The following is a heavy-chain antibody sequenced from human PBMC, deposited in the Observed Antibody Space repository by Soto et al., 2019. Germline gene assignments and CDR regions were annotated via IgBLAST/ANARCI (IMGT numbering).Heavy chain of an antibody. D-gene: IGHD2-21*02. CDR1: GFSFSCYG. J-gene: IGHJ2*01. CDR2: RKLDASEK. CDR3: ARDSGYGQGASVNHHRDF. V-gene: IGHV3-7*01. Sequence: PCGSLRLSCAASGFSFSCYGRSCVRHAPGKGLEWLGTRKLDASEKRYLDSVKGLFTMSRDNVKNSLYLQIASLREEDTAVYYCARDSGYGQGASVNHHRDFWGRGTLVAVSS.